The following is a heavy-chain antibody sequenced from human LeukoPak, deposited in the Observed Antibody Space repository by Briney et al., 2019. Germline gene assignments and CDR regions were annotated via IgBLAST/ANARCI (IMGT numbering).Heavy chain of an antibody. V-gene: IGHV3-30*04. CDR2: MSHDGSNE. D-gene: IGHD3-10*01. J-gene: IGHJ4*02. CDR3: VRDISGEKSFDY. Sequence: PGRSLRLSCAASGFDFSSYVMHWVRPAPGKGLEWVAVMSHDGSNEYYADSVKGRFTISRDNSKNTLSLQMNSLRAEDTAVYYCVRDISGEKSFDYWGQGTLVTVSS. CDR1: GFDFSSYV.